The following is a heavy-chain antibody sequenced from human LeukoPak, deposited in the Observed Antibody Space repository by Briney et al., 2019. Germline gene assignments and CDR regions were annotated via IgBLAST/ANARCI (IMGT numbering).Heavy chain of an antibody. D-gene: IGHD3-22*01. J-gene: IGHJ4*02. CDR2: IYYSGST. V-gene: IGHV4-39*01. CDR3: ARRRRTYYYDSSGYGYFDY. CDR1: GGSISSSSYY. Sequence: TAETLSLTCTVSGGSISSSSYYWGWIRQPPGKGLEWIGGIYYSGSTYYNPSLKSRVTISVDTSKNQFSLKLSSVTAADTAVYYCARRRRTYYYDSSGYGYFDYWGQGTLVTVSS.